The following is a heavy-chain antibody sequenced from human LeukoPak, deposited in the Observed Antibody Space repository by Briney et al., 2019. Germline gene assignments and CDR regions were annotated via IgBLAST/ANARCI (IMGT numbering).Heavy chain of an antibody. CDR1: GFTVSSYS. Sequence: GGSLRLSCAASGFTVSSYSMSWVRQAPGKGLEWVSSISGSVGSTYYADSVKGRFTISRDNSKHTLYLQMNSLRAEDTAAYYCAGGEILTGHYTFDYWGQGTLVTVSS. CDR3: AGGEILTGHYTFDY. D-gene: IGHD3-9*01. J-gene: IGHJ4*02. V-gene: IGHV3-23*01. CDR2: ISGSVGST.